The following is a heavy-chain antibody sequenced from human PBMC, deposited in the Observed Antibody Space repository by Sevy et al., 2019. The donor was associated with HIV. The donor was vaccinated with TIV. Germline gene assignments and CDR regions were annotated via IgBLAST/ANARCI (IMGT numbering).Heavy chain of an antibody. D-gene: IGHD2-2*01. V-gene: IGHV3-23*01. Sequence: GGSLRLSCVASGFTFSKYSMSWVRQTPGKGLGWVSTLSFACGRINYADSVKGRFTMSRDDSRNTFYLQMDSLRAEDTAIYYCAREGCSKPHDYWCQGTLVTVSS. CDR3: AREGCSKPHDY. CDR2: LSFACGRI. CDR1: GFTFSKYS. J-gene: IGHJ4*02.